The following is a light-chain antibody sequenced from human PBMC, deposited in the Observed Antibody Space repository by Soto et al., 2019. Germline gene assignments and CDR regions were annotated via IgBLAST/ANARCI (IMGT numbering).Light chain of an antibody. CDR3: MQGTSRRT. V-gene: IGKV2-30*02. Sequence: DIVMTQSPLSLPVTLGKPASISCRSSQSLVHSDGNTYFNWFQQRPGQSPRRLIYRVSNRDSGVPDSFSGSGSATDSTMKISREEAEDVGVYYCMQGTSRRTVGQGTQVEIK. CDR1: QSLVHSDGNTY. CDR2: RVS. J-gene: IGKJ1*01.